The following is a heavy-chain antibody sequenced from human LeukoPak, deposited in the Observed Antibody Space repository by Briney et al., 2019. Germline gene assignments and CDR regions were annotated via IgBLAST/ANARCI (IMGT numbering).Heavy chain of an antibody. D-gene: IGHD1-1*01. CDR3: ARATGGNYDAFDI. Sequence: SETLSLTCTVSGASLSRDDHYWTWIRQPPGKGLEWIGYIYFSGSAYYNPSLNSRVSISLDTSKNQFSLKLSSVTAADTAVYYCARATGGNYDAFDIWGQGTMVTVSS. CDR2: IYFSGSA. CDR1: GASLSRDDHY. V-gene: IGHV4-30-4*01. J-gene: IGHJ3*02.